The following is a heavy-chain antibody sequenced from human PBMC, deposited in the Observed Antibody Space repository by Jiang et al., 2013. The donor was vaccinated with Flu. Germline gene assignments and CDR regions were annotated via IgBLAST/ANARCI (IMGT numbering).Heavy chain of an antibody. Sequence: YTFTSYAMNWVRQAPGQGLEWMGWINTNTGNPTYAQGFTGRFVFSLDTSVSTAYLQICSLKAEDTAVYYCAREGSDDFWSGYWYYYYGMDVWGQGTTVTVSS. CDR3: AREGSDDFWSGYWYYYYGMDV. V-gene: IGHV7-4-1*01. CDR2: INTNTGNP. J-gene: IGHJ6*02. CDR1: YTFTSYA. D-gene: IGHD3-3*01.